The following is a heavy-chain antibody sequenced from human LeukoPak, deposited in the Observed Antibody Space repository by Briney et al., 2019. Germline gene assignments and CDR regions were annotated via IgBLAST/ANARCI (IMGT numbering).Heavy chain of an antibody. CDR1: GYPISSGYY. J-gene: IGHJ4*02. Sequence: SETLSLTCAVSGYPISSGYYWGWIRQPPGKGLEGIGSIYHSGSTYYNPSLKSRVTISVDTSKTQFSLKLSSVTAADTAVYYCARAHLYGSGSRLDYWGQGTLVTVSS. V-gene: IGHV4-38-2*01. CDR3: ARAHLYGSGSRLDY. CDR2: IYHSGST. D-gene: IGHD3-10*01.